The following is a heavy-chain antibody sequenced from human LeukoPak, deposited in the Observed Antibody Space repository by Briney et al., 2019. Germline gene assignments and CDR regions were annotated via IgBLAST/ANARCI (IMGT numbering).Heavy chain of an antibody. CDR3: ARDQNY. CDR2: TYSGGTT. J-gene: IGHJ4*02. V-gene: IGHV3-66*02. CDR1: GFTVSTNY. Sequence: GGSLRLSCVASGFTVSTNYMSWVRQAPGKGLEWVSVTYSGGTTYYADSVKGRFTISTDNSQNTLYLQMNSLRPEDTAVYYCARDQNYWGQGTLATVS.